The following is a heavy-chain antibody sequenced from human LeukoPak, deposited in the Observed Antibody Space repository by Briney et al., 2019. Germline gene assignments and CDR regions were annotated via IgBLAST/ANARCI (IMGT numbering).Heavy chain of an antibody. Sequence: EASVKVSCKASGYTFTSYGISWVRQAPGQGLEWMGWISAYNGNTNYAQTLQGRVTTTTDTSTSTAYMELRSLRSDDTAVYYCARETTVFGVVIPMDVWGQGTTVTVSS. CDR3: ARETTVFGVVIPMDV. J-gene: IGHJ6*02. D-gene: IGHD3-3*01. CDR2: ISAYNGNT. CDR1: GYTFTSYG. V-gene: IGHV1-18*01.